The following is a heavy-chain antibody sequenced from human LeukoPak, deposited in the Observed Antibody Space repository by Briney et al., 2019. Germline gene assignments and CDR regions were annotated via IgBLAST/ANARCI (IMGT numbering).Heavy chain of an antibody. CDR1: GFILSRYS. Sequence: GGSLRLSCAASGFILSRYSMNWVRQAPGKGLEWVSYISSSSSTIYYADSVKGRFTISRDNAKNSLYLQMNSLRDEDTAVYYCAREDYGGNSFDYWGQGTLVTVSS. D-gene: IGHD4-23*01. CDR3: AREDYGGNSFDY. CDR2: ISSSSSTI. J-gene: IGHJ4*02. V-gene: IGHV3-48*02.